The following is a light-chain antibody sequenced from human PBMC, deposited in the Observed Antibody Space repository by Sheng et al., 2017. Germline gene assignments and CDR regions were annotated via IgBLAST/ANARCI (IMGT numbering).Light chain of an antibody. CDR3: QQYGTSPGFT. J-gene: IGKJ3*01. CDR1: QTVSSDY. V-gene: IGKV3-20*01. CDR2: DAS. Sequence: EIVLTQSPGTLSLSPGERATLSCRASQTVSSDYLAWYQHKPGQPPRVLIYDASRRATGIPDRFRGRGSGTEFTLTITRLEPEDFAVYYCQQYGTSPGFTFGPGTKV.